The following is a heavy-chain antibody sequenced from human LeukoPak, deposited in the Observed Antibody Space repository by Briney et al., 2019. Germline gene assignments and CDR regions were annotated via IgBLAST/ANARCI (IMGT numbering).Heavy chain of an antibody. V-gene: IGHV3-23*01. CDR2: ISGSGGST. CDR1: GFTFSSYA. D-gene: IGHD3-3*01. Sequence: SGGSLRLSCAASGFTFSSYAMSWVRQAPGKGLEWVSAISGSGGSTYYADSVKGRFTISRDNSKNTLYLQMNSLRAEDTAVYYCAKELFDPKVLEWLSHFDYWGQGTLVTVSS. CDR3: AKELFDPKVLEWLSHFDY. J-gene: IGHJ4*02.